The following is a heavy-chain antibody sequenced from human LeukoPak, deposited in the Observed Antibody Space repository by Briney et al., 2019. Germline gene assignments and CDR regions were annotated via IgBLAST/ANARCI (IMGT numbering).Heavy chain of an antibody. Sequence: AASVKVSCKASGYTFTGYYMHWVRQAPGQGLEWMGWINPNSGGTNYAQKFQGRVTMPRDTSISTAYMELSRLRSDDTAVYYCAREPGIAVAGDWFDPWGQGTLVTVSS. CDR1: GYTFTGYY. D-gene: IGHD6-19*01. J-gene: IGHJ5*02. V-gene: IGHV1-2*02. CDR2: INPNSGGT. CDR3: AREPGIAVAGDWFDP.